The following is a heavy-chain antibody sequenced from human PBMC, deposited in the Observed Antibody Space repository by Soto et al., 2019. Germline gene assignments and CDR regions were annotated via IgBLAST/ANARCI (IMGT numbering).Heavy chain of an antibody. CDR2: IKQDGSEK. J-gene: IGHJ6*02. Sequence: GGSLRLSCAASGFTFSSYWMSWVRQAPGKGLEWVANIKQDGSEKYYVDSVKGRFTISRDNAKNSLYLQMNSLRAEDTAVYYCARTGGYSSGYRMDVWGQGTTVTVSS. D-gene: IGHD2-15*01. CDR3: ARTGGYSSGYRMDV. CDR1: GFTFSSYW. V-gene: IGHV3-7*02.